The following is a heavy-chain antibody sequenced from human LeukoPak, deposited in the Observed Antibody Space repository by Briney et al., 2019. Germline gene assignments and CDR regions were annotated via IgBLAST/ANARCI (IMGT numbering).Heavy chain of an antibody. CDR2: IIPIFGTA. V-gene: IGHV1-69*05. Sequence: SVKVSCKASGGTFSSYAISWVRQAPGQGLEWMGGIIPIFGTANYAQKLQGRVTMTTDTSTSTAYMELRSLRSDDTAVYYCARGSSMYYYDSSGYYFDYWGQGTLVTVSS. CDR1: GGTFSSYA. D-gene: IGHD3-22*01. CDR3: ARGSSMYYYDSSGYYFDY. J-gene: IGHJ4*02.